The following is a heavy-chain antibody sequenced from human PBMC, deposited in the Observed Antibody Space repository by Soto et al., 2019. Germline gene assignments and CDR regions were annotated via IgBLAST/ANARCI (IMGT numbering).Heavy chain of an antibody. J-gene: IGHJ6*03. CDR1: GDSVSSNSAG. CDR3: ARGCGRASCPYYMEV. Sequence: PSQTLSLTCAISGDSVSSNSAGWNWVRQTPSRGLEWLGRTYYKSRWFNNYAVSVKSRITINPDTSQNQFSLHLDSVTPEDTSVYYCARGCGRASCPYYMEVWGKGTTVTVSS. CDR2: TYYKSRWFN. D-gene: IGHD2-2*01. V-gene: IGHV6-1*01.